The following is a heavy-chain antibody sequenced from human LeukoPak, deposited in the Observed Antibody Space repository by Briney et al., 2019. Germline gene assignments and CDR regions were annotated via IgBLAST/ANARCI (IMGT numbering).Heavy chain of an antibody. CDR3: ARGYSSGWYFDY. D-gene: IGHD6-19*01. CDR1: GYTFTSYD. CDR2: INPNSGGT. V-gene: IGHV1-2*02. J-gene: IGHJ4*02. Sequence: ASVKVSCKASGYTFTSYDINWVRQATGQGLEWMGWINPNSGGTNYAQKFQGRVTMTRDTSISTAYMELSRLRSDDTAVYYCARGYSSGWYFDYWGQGTLVTVSS.